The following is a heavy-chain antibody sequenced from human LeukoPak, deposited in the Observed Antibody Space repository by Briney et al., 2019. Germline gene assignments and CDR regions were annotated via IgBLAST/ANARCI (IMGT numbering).Heavy chain of an antibody. CDR2: IYYSGRT. Sequence: SETLSLTCTVSGGSISSYYWSWLRQPPGKGLEWFGYIYYSGRTNYPPSLKSRVTISVDTSKNQFSLKLSSVTAADTAVFYCARVPGYGDVVFDYWGQGTLGTGSS. CDR1: GGSISSYY. CDR3: ARVPGYGDVVFDY. D-gene: IGHD4-17*01. V-gene: IGHV4-59*01. J-gene: IGHJ4*02.